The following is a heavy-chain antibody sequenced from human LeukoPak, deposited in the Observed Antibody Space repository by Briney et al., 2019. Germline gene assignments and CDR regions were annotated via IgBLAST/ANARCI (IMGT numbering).Heavy chain of an antibody. D-gene: IGHD5-18*01. J-gene: IGHJ4*02. CDR3: VRALIHTAMVSAY. Sequence: GGSLRLSCAASGFTVSSNYMSWVRQAPGKGLEWVAVISSGGSTYYADSVKGRFTISRDNSKNTLYLQMNSLRAEETAVYFCVRALIHTAMVSAYWGEGTLVTVSS. CDR1: GFTVSSNY. V-gene: IGHV3-53*05. CDR2: ISSGGST.